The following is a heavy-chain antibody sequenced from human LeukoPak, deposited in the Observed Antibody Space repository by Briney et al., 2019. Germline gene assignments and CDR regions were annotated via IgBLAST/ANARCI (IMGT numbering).Heavy chain of an antibody. CDR1: GFTFSSYG. J-gene: IGHJ4*02. D-gene: IGHD1-26*01. CDR3: ARDRSGYFDY. V-gene: IGHV3-30*02. Sequence: GGSLRPSCAASGFTFSSYGMHWVRQAPGKGLEWVAFIRYDGSNKYYADSVKGRFTISRDNSKNTLYLQMNSLRAEDTAVYYCARDRSGYFDYWGQGTLVTVSS. CDR2: IRYDGSNK.